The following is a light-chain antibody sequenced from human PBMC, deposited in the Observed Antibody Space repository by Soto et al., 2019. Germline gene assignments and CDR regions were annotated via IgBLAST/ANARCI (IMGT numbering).Light chain of an antibody. Sequence: EIVLTQSPGTLSLSPGERATLSCRASQSVSSSYLAWYQQKPGRAPRLLIYGASSRATGIPDRFSGSGSWTYFNLTISRLEPEDCAVYYCQQYGSSPLTFVGGIMLEIK. CDR1: QSVSSSY. J-gene: IGKJ4*01. V-gene: IGKV3-20*01. CDR2: GAS. CDR3: QQYGSSPLT.